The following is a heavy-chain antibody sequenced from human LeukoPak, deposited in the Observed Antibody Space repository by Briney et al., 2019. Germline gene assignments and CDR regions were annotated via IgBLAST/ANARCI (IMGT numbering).Heavy chain of an antibody. Sequence: GASVKVSCKASGYTFTSYGISWVRQAPGQGLEWMGWISAYNGNTNYAQTLQARVTITTDTSTRTAHMEISSLRSEDTADYYCARDGLEGYDLWAQGTLVTVSS. CDR1: GYTFTSYG. J-gene: IGHJ5*02. CDR2: ISAYNGNT. D-gene: IGHD3/OR15-3a*01. CDR3: ARDGLEGYDL. V-gene: IGHV1-18*01.